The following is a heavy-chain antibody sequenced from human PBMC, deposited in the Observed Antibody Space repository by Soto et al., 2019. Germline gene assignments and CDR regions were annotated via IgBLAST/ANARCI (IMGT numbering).Heavy chain of an antibody. Sequence: SETLSLTCTVSGGSIRSSSYYWGWIRQPPGKGLEWIGSIYYSGSTYYNPSLKSRVTISVDTSKNQFSLKLSSVTAADTAVYYCARGGTLEYYYYMDVWGKGTTVT. J-gene: IGHJ6*03. V-gene: IGHV4-39*01. D-gene: IGHD2-15*01. CDR2: IYYSGST. CDR1: GGSIRSSSYY. CDR3: ARGGTLEYYYYMDV.